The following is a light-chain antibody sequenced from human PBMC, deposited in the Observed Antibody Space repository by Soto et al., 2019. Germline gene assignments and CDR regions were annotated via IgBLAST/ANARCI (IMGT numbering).Light chain of an antibody. CDR2: DAS. CDR3: QQYDDFS. V-gene: IGKV1-33*01. Sequence: DIQMTQSPPSLSASIGDRVTITCQASQDITIYLNWYQQKPGKAPKLLIYDASKLETGVPSRFSGSGSGTDFTFTISRLPPEDIATYYCQQYDDFSFGGGTKVEVK. CDR1: QDITIY. J-gene: IGKJ4*01.